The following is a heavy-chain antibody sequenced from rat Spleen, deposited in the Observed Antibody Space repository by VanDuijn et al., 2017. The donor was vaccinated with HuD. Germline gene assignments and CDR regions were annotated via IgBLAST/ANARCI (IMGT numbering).Heavy chain of an antibody. V-gene: IGHV5S10*01. D-gene: IGHD4-3*01. Sequence: EVQLVESGGDLVQPGRSLKLSCAASGFTFSDYNMAWVRQAPKKGLEWVATIIYDGIRTYYRDSVKGRFTVSRENAKSTLYFLMDSLRSEDTATYYCVRQETSGYSNWFTYWGQGTLVTVSS. CDR2: IIYDGIRT. CDR3: VRQETSGYSNWFTY. J-gene: IGHJ3*01. CDR1: GFTFSDYN.